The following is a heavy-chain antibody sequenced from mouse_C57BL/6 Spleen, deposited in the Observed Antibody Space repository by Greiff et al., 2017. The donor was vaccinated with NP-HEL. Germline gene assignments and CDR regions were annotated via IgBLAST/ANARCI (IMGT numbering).Heavy chain of an antibody. V-gene: IGHV1-59*01. J-gene: IGHJ2*01. CDR3: ARFNDYDGYFDY. D-gene: IGHD2-4*01. CDR1: GYTFTSYW. CDR2: IDPSDSYT. Sequence: QVQLKQPGAELVRPGTSVKLSCKASGYTFTSYWMHWVKQRPGQGLEWIGVIDPSDSYTNYNQKFKGKATLTVDTSSSTAYMQLSSLTSEDSAVYYCARFNDYDGYFDYWGQGTTLTVSS.